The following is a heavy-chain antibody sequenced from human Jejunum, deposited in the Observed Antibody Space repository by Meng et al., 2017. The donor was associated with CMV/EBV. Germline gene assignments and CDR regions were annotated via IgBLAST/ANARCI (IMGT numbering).Heavy chain of an antibody. CDR1: AFTFSSSG. CDR2: IHYAWDSQ. J-gene: IGHJ4*02. D-gene: IGHD2/OR15-2a*01. CDR3: AKNRDGIDS. V-gene: IGHV3-30*02. Sequence: QLQLAELGGGVVLPGGSLILSCVTAAFTFSSSGMHWVRQAPGKPLEWVSFIHYAWDSQYYADSVKGRFTISRDDSRNTVYLQMNSLTTEDTAVYYCAKNRDGIDSWGQGTLVTVSS.